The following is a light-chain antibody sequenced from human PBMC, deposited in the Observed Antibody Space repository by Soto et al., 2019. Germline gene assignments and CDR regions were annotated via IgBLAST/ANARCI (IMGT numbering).Light chain of an antibody. CDR3: QHRDKGPLT. Sequence: EGVLTQSPATLSLSPGERATLSCRASQSVSSYLAWYQQKTGQAPRLRIYYSSKRATGIPARISGSGSGTDVTLNSSRLEPEDFAIYYCQHRDKGPLTSGRET. CDR2: YSS. V-gene: IGKV3-11*01. CDR1: QSVSSY. J-gene: IGKJ4*01.